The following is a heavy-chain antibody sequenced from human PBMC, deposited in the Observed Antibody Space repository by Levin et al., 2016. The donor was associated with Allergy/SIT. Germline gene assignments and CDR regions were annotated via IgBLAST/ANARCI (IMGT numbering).Heavy chain of an antibody. J-gene: IGHJ4*02. Sequence: RQAPGKGLEWIGEINHSGSTNYNPSLKSRVTISVDTSKNQFSLKLSSVTAADTAVYYCARGSITAIDYWGQGTLVTVSS. V-gene: IGHV4-34*01. CDR3: ARGSITAIDY. CDR2: INHSGST.